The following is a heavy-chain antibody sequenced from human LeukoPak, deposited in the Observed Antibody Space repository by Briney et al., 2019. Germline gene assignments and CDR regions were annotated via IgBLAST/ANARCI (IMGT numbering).Heavy chain of an antibody. V-gene: IGHV1-2*02. J-gene: IGHJ3*02. CDR1: GYTFTGYY. CDR3: ARAIYYYDSSGFEDAFDI. D-gene: IGHD3-22*01. CDR2: INPNSGGT. Sequence: ASVTVSCMASGYTFTGYYMHWVRQAPGQGLEWMGWINPNSGGTNYAQKFQGRFTMTRDTSISTAYTELSRLRSDDTAVYYCARAIYYYDSSGFEDAFDIWGQGTMVTVSS.